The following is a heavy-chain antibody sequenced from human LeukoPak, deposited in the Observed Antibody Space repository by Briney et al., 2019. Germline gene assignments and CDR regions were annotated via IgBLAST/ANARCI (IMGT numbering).Heavy chain of an antibody. J-gene: IGHJ4*02. CDR1: GFTFSSYA. Sequence: GGSLRLSCAASGFTFSSYAMNWVRQAPGKGLEWVSSISSSSSYIYYADSVKGRFTFSRDNAKNSLYLQMNSLRAEDTAVYYCARESIAVAGMDSYYFDYWGQGTLVTVSS. D-gene: IGHD6-19*01. V-gene: IGHV3-21*01. CDR3: ARESIAVAGMDSYYFDY. CDR2: ISSSSSYI.